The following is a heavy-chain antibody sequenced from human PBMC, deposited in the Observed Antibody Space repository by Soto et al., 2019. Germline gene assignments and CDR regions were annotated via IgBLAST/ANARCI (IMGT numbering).Heavy chain of an antibody. Sequence: GGSLRLSCAASGFTFSNYAVTWVRQAPGKGLEWVSTISGSGGSTYYADSVKGRFTISRDNSKNTLYLQMNSLRAEDTAVYYCAREGVRGLDVWGQGTTVTSP. J-gene: IGHJ6*02. CDR3: AREGVRGLDV. CDR1: GFTFSNYA. D-gene: IGHD3-16*01. CDR2: ISGSGGST. V-gene: IGHV3-23*01.